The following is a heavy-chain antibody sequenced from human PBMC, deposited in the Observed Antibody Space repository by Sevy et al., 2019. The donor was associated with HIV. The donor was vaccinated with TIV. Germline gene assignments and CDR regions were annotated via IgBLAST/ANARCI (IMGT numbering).Heavy chain of an antibody. V-gene: IGHV3-23*01. J-gene: IGHJ6*02. CDR3: AKDERALGYCSSTSCLVDYGMDV. CDR2: ISGSGGST. Sequence: GGSLRLSCAASGFTFSSYAMSWVHQAPGKGLEWVSAISGSGGSTYYADSVKGRFTISRDNSKNTLYLQMNSLRAEDTAVYYCAKDERALGYCSSTSCLVDYGMDVWGQGTTVTVSS. CDR1: GFTFSSYA. D-gene: IGHD2-2*01.